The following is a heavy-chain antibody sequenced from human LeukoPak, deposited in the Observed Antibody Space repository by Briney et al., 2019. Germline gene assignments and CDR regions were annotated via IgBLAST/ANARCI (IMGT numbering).Heavy chain of an antibody. V-gene: IGHV3-48*03. D-gene: IGHD3-22*01. J-gene: IGHJ4*02. CDR3: ARVNYYDRSGYYRVYFAY. Sequence: GGSLRLSCAASGFTFSSYEMNWVRQAPGKGLEWVSYISSSGSTIYYADSVKGRFTISRDNAKNSLYLQMNSLRAEDTAVYYCARVNYYDRSGYYRVYFAYWGQGTLVTVSS. CDR1: GFTFSSYE. CDR2: ISSSGSTI.